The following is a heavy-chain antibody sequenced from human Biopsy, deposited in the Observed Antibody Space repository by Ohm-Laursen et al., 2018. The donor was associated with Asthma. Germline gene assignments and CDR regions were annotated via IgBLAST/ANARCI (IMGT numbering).Heavy chain of an antibody. V-gene: IGHV3-9*01. Sequence: SLRLSCAASGFKFDEYTMHWVRQAPGKGLEWVPGISWNSATIGYADSVEGRFTISRDNAKNSVFLHMDSLRPEDTAFYYCAKVRSDWVITESFDYWGQGVLVTVSP. D-gene: IGHD3-22*01. CDR2: ISWNSATI. CDR1: GFKFDEYT. J-gene: IGHJ4*02. CDR3: AKVRSDWVITESFDY.